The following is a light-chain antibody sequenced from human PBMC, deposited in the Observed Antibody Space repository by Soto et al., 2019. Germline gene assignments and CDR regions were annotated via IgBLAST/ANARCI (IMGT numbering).Light chain of an antibody. J-gene: IGKJ1*01. CDR3: MQGTRWPWT. CDR2: KVS. Sequence: DVVMTQSPLSLPVTLGQPASISCRSTQSLLYSDGNTYLNWFQQRPGQSPRRLIYKVSERDSGVPDRFSGSGSGTDFTLKISRVEAEDVGVYYCMQGTRWPWTFGQGTKVEIK. CDR1: QSLLYSDGNTY. V-gene: IGKV2-30*01.